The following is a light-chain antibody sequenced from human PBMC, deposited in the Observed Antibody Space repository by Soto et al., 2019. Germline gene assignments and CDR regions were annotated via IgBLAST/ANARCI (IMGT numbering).Light chain of an antibody. V-gene: IGLV1-47*01. CDR1: SSNIGSNY. Sequence: QSVLTQPPSASGTPGQRVTISCSGSSSNIGSNYVYWYQQFPGTAPKLLIYRNDRRPSGVPDHFSGSKSGTSASLAISGLRSEDEGDYYCAAWDDSLSGVLFGGGTKLTVL. CDR2: RND. CDR3: AAWDDSLSGVL. J-gene: IGLJ2*01.